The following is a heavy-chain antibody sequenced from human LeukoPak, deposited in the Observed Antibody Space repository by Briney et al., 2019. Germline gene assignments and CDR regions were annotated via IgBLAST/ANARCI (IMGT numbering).Heavy chain of an antibody. CDR1: GYTFTGYY. CDR2: INPNSGGT. Sequence: ASVKVSCKASGYTFTGYYMHWVRQAPGQGLEWMGWINPNSGGTNYAQKFQGRVTMTRDTPISTAYMELSRLRPDDTAVYYCARLSTLAAAARDYWGQGTLVTVSS. J-gene: IGHJ4*02. CDR3: ARLSTLAAAARDY. D-gene: IGHD6-13*01. V-gene: IGHV1-2*02.